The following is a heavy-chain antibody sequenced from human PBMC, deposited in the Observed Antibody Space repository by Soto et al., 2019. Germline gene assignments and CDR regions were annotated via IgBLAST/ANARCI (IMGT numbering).Heavy chain of an antibody. D-gene: IGHD1-1*01. J-gene: IGHJ3*01. CDR3: TTVRLRECTTISCFDVDV. CDR2: IKNKINGVTT. CDR1: GFTFNNAW. V-gene: IGHV3-15*01. Sequence: EVQLVESGGGLVKPGGSLRLACAASGFTFNNAWMNWVRQAPGKGLEWVGRIKNKINGVTTDYAAPVKGRFTISRDDSKNIVYLQMNSLKTEDTAVYYCTTVRLRECTTISCFDVDVWGLGTMVTVSS.